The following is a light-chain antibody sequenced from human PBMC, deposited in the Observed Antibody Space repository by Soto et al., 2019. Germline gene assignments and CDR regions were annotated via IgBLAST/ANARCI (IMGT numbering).Light chain of an antibody. CDR2: DVS. V-gene: IGLV2-14*01. J-gene: IGLJ1*01. Sequence: QSALTQPASVSGSPGQSITISCTGTSSDVGGYNYVSWYQQHPGKAPKLMIYDVSNRPSGVSNRFSGSKSGNTASLTISGLRAEDEADYYCSSSTSSSTLLYVFGTGTKLTVL. CDR3: SSSTSSSTLLYV. CDR1: SSDVGGYNY.